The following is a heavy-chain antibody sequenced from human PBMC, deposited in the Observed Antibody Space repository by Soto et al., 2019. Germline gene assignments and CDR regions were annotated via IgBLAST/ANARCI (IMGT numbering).Heavy chain of an antibody. V-gene: IGHV3-48*03. D-gene: IGHD2-2*01. CDR3: SSSSTRGEWDY. Sequence: GALRLSCAASGFTFSSYEMNWVRQAPVKGLEWVSYISSSGSTIYYADSVKGRFTISRDNAKNSLYLQMNSLRAEDTAVYYCSSSSTRGEWDYWGQGTLVTFSS. J-gene: IGHJ4*02. CDR1: GFTFSSYE. CDR2: ISSSGSTI.